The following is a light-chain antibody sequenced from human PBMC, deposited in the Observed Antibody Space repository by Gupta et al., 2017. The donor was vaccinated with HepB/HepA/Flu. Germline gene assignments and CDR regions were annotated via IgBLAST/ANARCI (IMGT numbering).Light chain of an antibody. CDR2: VVS. CDR3: QQVNSFPLT. CDR1: RDISRW. V-gene: IGKV1-12*01. Sequence: DIQVTQSPSSVSASVGDRVTITCRASRDISRWLAWYQQKPGKAPKLLIYVVSSLQSGVPSRFSGSGSGTDFTLTISSLQPEDFATYYCQQVNSFPLTFGQGTRLEIK. J-gene: IGKJ5*01.